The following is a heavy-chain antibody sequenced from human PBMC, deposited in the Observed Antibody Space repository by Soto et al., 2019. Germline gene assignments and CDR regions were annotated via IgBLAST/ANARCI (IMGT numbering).Heavy chain of an antibody. CDR1: GYSFTSYW. D-gene: IGHD4-17*01. J-gene: IGHJ4*02. Sequence: GESRNISCQGSGYSFTSYWIGWVRQMPGKGLEWMGIIYPGYSDTRYSPSFQGQVTISADKSISTAYLQWSSLKASDTAMYYCARLRSKELNDYGPLDYWGQGTLVTVSS. CDR2: IYPGYSDT. CDR3: ARLRSKELNDYGPLDY. V-gene: IGHV5-51*01.